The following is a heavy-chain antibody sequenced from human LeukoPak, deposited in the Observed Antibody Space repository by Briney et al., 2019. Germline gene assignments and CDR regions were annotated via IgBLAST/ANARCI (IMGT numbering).Heavy chain of an antibody. V-gene: IGHV3-21*06. CDR1: GFTFRSYE. CDR3: ARPSVNDYGDFAY. Sequence: GGSLRLSCEDSGFTFRSYEMNWVRQAPGKGLEWVSSMSSGNRNPDYEHYSEFVKGRFTMSRDNAENSVFLHMSSLREDDTAVYYCARPSVNDYGDFAYWGQGALVTVSS. J-gene: IGHJ1*01. D-gene: IGHD4-17*01. CDR2: MSSGNRNP.